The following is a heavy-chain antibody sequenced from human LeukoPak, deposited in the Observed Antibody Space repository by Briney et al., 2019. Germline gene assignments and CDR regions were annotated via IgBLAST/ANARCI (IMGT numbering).Heavy chain of an antibody. CDR3: ARSGRGTYYYFDL. Sequence: ASVKVSCKASGYTFTSYGISWVRQAPGQGLEWMGWISSYNGNTNYAQKFQGRVTMTTDTSTTTAYMELRSLRSDDTAVYYCARSGRGTYYYFDLWGQGTLVTVSS. D-gene: IGHD1-26*01. CDR2: ISSYNGNT. CDR1: GYTFTSYG. J-gene: IGHJ4*02. V-gene: IGHV1-18*01.